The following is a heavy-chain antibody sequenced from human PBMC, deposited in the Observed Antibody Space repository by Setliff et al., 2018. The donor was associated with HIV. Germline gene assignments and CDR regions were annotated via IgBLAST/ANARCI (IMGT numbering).Heavy chain of an antibody. D-gene: IGHD1-20*01. CDR3: ARYNWNPLGYRFDY. CDR2: IKQDGSEK. CDR1: GFTFSGST. Sequence: GGSLRLSCAASGFTFSGSTIHWVRQAPGKGLEWVANIKQDGSEKYYVDSVKGRFTISRDNAKNSLYLQMNSLRAEDTAVYYCARYNWNPLGYRFDYWGQGTLVTVSS. J-gene: IGHJ4*02. V-gene: IGHV3-7*03.